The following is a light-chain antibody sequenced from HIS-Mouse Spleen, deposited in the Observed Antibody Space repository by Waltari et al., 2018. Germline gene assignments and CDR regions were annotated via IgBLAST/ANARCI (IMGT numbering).Light chain of an antibody. CDR3: QQYNSYSPKYT. V-gene: IGKV1-5*03. CDR2: KAS. CDR1: QRISSW. J-gene: IGKJ2*01. Sequence: DIQMTQSPSTLSASVGDRVTITCRASQRISSWLAWYQQKPGKATKLLIYKASSLESGVPSRFSGSGSWTEFTLTISSLQPDDFATYYCQQYNSYSPKYTFGQGTKLEIK.